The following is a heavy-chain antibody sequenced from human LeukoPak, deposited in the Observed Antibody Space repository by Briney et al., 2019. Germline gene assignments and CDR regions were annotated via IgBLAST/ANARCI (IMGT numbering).Heavy chain of an antibody. CDR1: GGSISSYY. V-gene: IGHV4-59*01. J-gene: IGHJ4*02. D-gene: IGHD2-2*01. CDR2: IYYSGST. CDR3: AREDRSSTSCYCLN. Sequence: SETLSLTCTVSGGSISSYYWSWIRQPPGKGLEWIGYIYYSGSTNYNPSLKSRVTISVDTSKNQFSLKLSSVTAADTAVYYCAREDRSSTSCYCLNWGQGTLVTVSS.